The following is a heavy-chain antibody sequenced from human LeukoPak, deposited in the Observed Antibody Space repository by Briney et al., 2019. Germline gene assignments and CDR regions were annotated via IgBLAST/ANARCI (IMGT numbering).Heavy chain of an antibody. V-gene: IGHV3-7*03. CDR1: GFTFSRYV. J-gene: IGHJ4*02. CDR3: AKEGRSLQTY. Sequence: GGSLRLSCAASGFTFSRYVMSWVRLAPGKGLEWVANIKEDGTETYYVDSVKGRFTISRDNAKNSLYLQMNSLRVEDTAVYYCAKEGRSLQTYWGQGTLVTVSS. D-gene: IGHD5-24*01. CDR2: IKEDGTET.